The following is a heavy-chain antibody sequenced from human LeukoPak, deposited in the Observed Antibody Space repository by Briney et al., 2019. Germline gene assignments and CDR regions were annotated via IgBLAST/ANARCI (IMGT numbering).Heavy chain of an antibody. J-gene: IGHJ4*02. Sequence: GGSLRLSCAASGFTFSSYSMNWVRQAPGKGLEWVSSISSSSSYIYYADSVRGRFTISRDNAKNSLYLQMNSLRAEDTAVYYCARDIRLAAQYWGQGTLVTVSS. D-gene: IGHD6-6*01. CDR1: GFTFSSYS. CDR3: ARDIRLAAQY. V-gene: IGHV3-21*01. CDR2: ISSSSSYI.